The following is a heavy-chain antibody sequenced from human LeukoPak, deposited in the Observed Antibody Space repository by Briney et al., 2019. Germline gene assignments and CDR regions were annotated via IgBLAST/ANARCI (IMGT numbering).Heavy chain of an antibody. CDR1: GFTFSTYW. Sequence: TGGSLRLSCAAPGFTFSTYWMHWVRQAPGKGLLWVSRISSDGSSTSYADSVKGRFTISRDSARNTLYLQMSSLRAEDTAVYYCARVPGGGATVSFDYWGQGTLVTVSS. CDR3: ARVPGGGATVSFDY. D-gene: IGHD1-26*01. V-gene: IGHV3-74*01. J-gene: IGHJ4*02. CDR2: ISSDGSST.